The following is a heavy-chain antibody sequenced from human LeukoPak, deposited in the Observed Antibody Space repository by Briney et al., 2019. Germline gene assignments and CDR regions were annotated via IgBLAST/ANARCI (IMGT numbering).Heavy chain of an antibody. V-gene: IGHV3-9*01. Sequence: GRSLRLSCEASEFTFDDYAMHWVRQVPGKGLEWVSGINWNGDLIGYADSVKGRFTISRDNAKNSLYLQMDNLRPEDTAFYYCARAPIVATVFVAFLDYWGQGTLVTVSS. D-gene: IGHD5-12*01. CDR3: ARAPIVATVFVAFLDY. CDR1: EFTFDDYA. J-gene: IGHJ4*02. CDR2: INWNGDLI.